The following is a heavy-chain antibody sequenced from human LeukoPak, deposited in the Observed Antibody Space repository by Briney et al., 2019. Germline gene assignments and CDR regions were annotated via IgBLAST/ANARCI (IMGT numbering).Heavy chain of an antibody. CDR1: DGSLSRGRYY. Sequence: SETLSLTCSVSDGSLSRGRYYWSWIRQPAGKGVVWIVRIYNSGSATYNPSRKSRVTISVHTSNTQFSLSLSSVTAADTAVYYCAKEAGRGSGSYLRFDPRGHGTLVTVSS. D-gene: IGHD3-10*01. CDR3: AKEAGRGSGSYLRFDP. CDR2: IYNSGSA. V-gene: IGHV4-61*02. J-gene: IGHJ5*02.